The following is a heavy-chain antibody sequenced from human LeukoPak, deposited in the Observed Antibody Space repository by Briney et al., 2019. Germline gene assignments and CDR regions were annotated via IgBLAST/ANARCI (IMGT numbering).Heavy chain of an antibody. V-gene: IGHV1-69*05. CDR2: IIPIFGTA. CDR1: GGTFSSYA. CDR3: ARTLYDSSGYYYGYEGF. D-gene: IGHD3-22*01. J-gene: IGHJ4*02. Sequence: ASVKVSCKASGGTFSSYAISWVRQAPGQGLEGMGRIIPIFGTANYAQKLQGRVTITTDESTSTAYMELSSLRSEDTAVYYCARTLYDSSGYYYGYEGFWGQGTLVTVSS.